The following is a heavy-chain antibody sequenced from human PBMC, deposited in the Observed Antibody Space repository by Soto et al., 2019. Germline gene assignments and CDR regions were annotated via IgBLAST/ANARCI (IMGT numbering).Heavy chain of an antibody. Sequence: SETLSLTCTVSGGSISSGGYYWSWIRQHPGKGLEWIGYIYYSGSTYYNPSLKSRVTISVDTSKNQFSLKLSSVTAADTAVYYCARSILTGYYLSLGYWGQGTLVTVYS. CDR3: ARSILTGYYLSLGY. J-gene: IGHJ4*02. V-gene: IGHV4-31*03. CDR1: GGSISSGGYY. CDR2: IYYSGST. D-gene: IGHD3-9*01.